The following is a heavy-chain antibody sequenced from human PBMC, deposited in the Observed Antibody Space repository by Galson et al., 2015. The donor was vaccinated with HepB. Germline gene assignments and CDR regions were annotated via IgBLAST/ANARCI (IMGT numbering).Heavy chain of an antibody. CDR3: ARDRSGRAVAGYLYYYYGMDV. D-gene: IGHD6-19*01. CDR2: ISYDGSNK. V-gene: IGHV3-30*04. Sequence: SLRLSCAASGFTFSSYAMHWVRQAPGKGLEWVAVISYDGSNKYYADSVKGRFTISRDNSKNTLYLQMNSLRAEDTAVYYCARDRSGRAVAGYLYYYYGMDVWGQGTTVTVSS. J-gene: IGHJ6*02. CDR1: GFTFSSYA.